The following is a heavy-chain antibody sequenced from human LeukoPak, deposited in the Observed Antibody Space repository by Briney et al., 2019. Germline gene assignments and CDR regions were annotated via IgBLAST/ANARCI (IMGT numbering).Heavy chain of an antibody. CDR1: GYTFTSYD. J-gene: IGHJ4*02. D-gene: IGHD2-21*01. V-gene: IGHV1-69*05. Sequence: SVKVSCKASGYTFTSYDINWVRQATGQGLEWMGGIIPIFGTANYAQKFQGRVTITTDESTSTAYMELSSLRSEDTAVYYCAREGICGGDCYDYWGQGTLVTVSS. CDR2: IIPIFGTA. CDR3: AREGICGGDCYDY.